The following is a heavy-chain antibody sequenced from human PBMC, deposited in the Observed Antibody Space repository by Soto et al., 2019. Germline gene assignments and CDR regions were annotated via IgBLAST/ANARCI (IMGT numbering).Heavy chain of an antibody. J-gene: IGHJ4*02. D-gene: IGHD1-26*01. V-gene: IGHV1-69*08. CDR3: AREVVEGGVSGRYYFDY. Sequence: QVQLVQSGAEVQKPGSSVKVSCKASGGTFSSYTISWVRQAPGQGLEWMGRIIPILGIANYAQKFQGRVTITADKSTSTAYRELRSLRSEDTAVYYCAREVVEGGVSGRYYFDYWGQGTLVTVSS. CDR2: IIPILGIA. CDR1: GGTFSSYT.